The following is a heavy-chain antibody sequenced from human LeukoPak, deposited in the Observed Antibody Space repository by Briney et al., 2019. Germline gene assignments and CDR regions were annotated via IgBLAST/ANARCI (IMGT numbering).Heavy chain of an antibody. D-gene: IGHD1-26*01. CDR1: GFVFTIYT. Sequence: GGSLRLSCSASGFVFTIYTMYWVRQAPGKGPEYVSTISGSGNGFSIYYADSVKGRFTISRDDSKSILYLQMNGLRSEDTAVYYCVKDFGRIRGTPDSWGQGTLVTVSP. V-gene: IGHV3-64D*06. CDR3: VKDFGRIRGTPDS. J-gene: IGHJ4*02. CDR2: ISGSGNGFSI.